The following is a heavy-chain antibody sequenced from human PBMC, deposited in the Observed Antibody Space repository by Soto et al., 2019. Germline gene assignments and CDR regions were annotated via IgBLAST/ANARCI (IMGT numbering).Heavy chain of an antibody. CDR2: IYFSGGT. D-gene: IGHD2-2*01. CDR3: ASRKDIVVVPAAIRWFDP. CDR1: GVSISSGSFY. Sequence: PSETLSLTCDVSGVSISSGSFYWGWIRQPPGKGLEWIGSIYFSGGTYYNPSLMGRVTISVDTSKNQFSLKLSSVTAADTAVYYCASRKDIVVVPAAIRWFDPWGQGTLVTVS. J-gene: IGHJ5*02. V-gene: IGHV4-39*07.